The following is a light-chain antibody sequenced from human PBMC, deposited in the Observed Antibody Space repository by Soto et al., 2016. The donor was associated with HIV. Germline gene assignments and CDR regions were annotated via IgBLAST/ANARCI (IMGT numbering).Light chain of an antibody. CDR3: QQSESAPRT. J-gene: IGKJ2*01. V-gene: IGKV1-39*01. CDR2: AAS. Sequence: DIQITQSPSSLPASVGDRVTITCRASQSISNYLNWYQQKEGKAPKVLIYAASRLQSGVPSRFSGSGSGTDFTLTITSLQPEDFATYFCQQSESAPRTFGQGTKVEMK. CDR1: QSISNY.